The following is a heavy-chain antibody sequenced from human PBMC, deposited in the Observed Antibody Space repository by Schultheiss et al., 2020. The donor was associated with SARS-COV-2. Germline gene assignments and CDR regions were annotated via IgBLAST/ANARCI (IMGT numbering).Heavy chain of an antibody. V-gene: IGHV3-21*01. CDR3: ASGGNSRRYLGY. J-gene: IGHJ4*02. Sequence: GGSLRLSCAASGFTFSNYSMNWVRQAPGKGLEWVSSISSSSSYIYYADSVKGRFTISRDNAKNSLYLQMNSLRAEDTAVYYCASGGNSRRYLGYWGQGTLVTVSS. D-gene: IGHD4-23*01. CDR2: ISSSSSYI. CDR1: GFTFSNYS.